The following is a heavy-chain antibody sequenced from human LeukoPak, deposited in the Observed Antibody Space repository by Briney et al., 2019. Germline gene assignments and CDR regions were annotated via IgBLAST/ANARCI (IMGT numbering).Heavy chain of an antibody. V-gene: IGHV4-59*08. CDR3: ARHGYSSGWIYMDV. CDR2: IYYSGST. Sequence: SETLSLTCTVSGGSISSYYWSWIRQPPGKGLEWIGYIYYSGSTNYNPSLKSRVTISVDTSKNQFSLKLSSVTAADTAAYYCARHGYSSGWIYMDVWGKGTTVTVSS. D-gene: IGHD6-19*01. J-gene: IGHJ6*03. CDR1: GGSISSYY.